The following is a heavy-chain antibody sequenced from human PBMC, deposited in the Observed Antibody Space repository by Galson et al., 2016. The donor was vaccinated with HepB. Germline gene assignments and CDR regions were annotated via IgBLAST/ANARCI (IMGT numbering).Heavy chain of an antibody. Sequence: SLRLSCAASGFSVSDNYMRWVRQAPGKGLEWVSLIYSGGSTYYADSVKGRLIISRDSSRNTLDLQMNSLRVEDTALYYCASSPSAGYWGQGKLVIVSS. CDR3: ASSPSAGY. J-gene: IGHJ4*02. CDR1: GFSVSDNY. CDR2: IYSGGST. V-gene: IGHV3-53*01.